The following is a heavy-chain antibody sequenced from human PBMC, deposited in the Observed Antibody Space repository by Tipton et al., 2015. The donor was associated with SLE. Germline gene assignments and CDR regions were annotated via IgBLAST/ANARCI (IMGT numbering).Heavy chain of an antibody. CDR2: IYSSGRT. Sequence: TLSLTCTVFGGSISSNYWTWIRQPPGKGLEWIGHIYSSGRTTYNPSLKSRVIISVDTSKNQFSLSLISVTAADTAVYYCARLTPWGYDYWGPGMLVTVSS. J-gene: IGHJ4*02. CDR3: ARLTPWGYDY. V-gene: IGHV4-59*12. CDR1: GGSISSNY. D-gene: IGHD7-27*01.